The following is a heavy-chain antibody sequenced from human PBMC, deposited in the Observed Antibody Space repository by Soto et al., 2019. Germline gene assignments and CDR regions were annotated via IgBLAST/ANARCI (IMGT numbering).Heavy chain of an antibody. V-gene: IGHV1-69*05. CDR3: AREAREEMATIRYYYYGMDV. Sequence: SVKVSCKASGGTFSSYAISWVRQAPGQGLEWMGGIIPIFGTANYAQKFQGRVTITTDKSTSTAYMELSSLRSDDTAVYYCAREAREEMATIRYYYYGMDVWGQGTTVTVSS. J-gene: IGHJ6*02. CDR1: GGTFSSYA. D-gene: IGHD5-12*01. CDR2: IIPIFGTA.